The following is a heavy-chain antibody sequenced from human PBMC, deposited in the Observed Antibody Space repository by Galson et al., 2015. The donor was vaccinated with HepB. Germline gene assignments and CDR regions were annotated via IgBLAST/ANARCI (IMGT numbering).Heavy chain of an antibody. CDR2: IIPIFGTA. J-gene: IGHJ6*02. Sequence: SVKVSCKASGGTFSSYAISWVRQAPGQGLEWMGGIIPIFGTANYAQKFQGRVTITADESTSTAYMELSSLRSEDTAVYYCARVFWSGYYISAPLHYYYGMDVWGQGTTVTVSS. CDR1: GGTFSSYA. V-gene: IGHV1-69*13. D-gene: IGHD3-3*01. CDR3: ARVFWSGYYISAPLHYYYGMDV.